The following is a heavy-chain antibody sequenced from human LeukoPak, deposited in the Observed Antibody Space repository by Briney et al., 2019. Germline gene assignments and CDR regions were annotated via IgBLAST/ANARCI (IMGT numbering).Heavy chain of an antibody. CDR2: ISSSGSTI. CDR3: AREGVVSFDY. J-gene: IGHJ4*02. Sequence: GGSLRLSCAASGFTSSSYEMNWVRQAPGKGLEWVSYISSSGSTIYYADSVKGRFTISRDNAKNSLYLQMNSLRAEDTAVYYCAREGVVSFDYWGQGTLVTVSS. V-gene: IGHV3-48*03. D-gene: IGHD2-15*01. CDR1: GFTSSSYE.